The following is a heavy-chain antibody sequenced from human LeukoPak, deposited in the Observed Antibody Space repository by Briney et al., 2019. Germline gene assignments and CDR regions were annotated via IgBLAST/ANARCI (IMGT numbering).Heavy chain of an antibody. Sequence: GESLKISCKGSGYSFISYWIGWVRQMPGKGLEWMGIVFPGDSDMRYSPSFQGQVTMSADKSISTAYLQWSSLKASDTAMYYCVRRLYSSSSFDSWGQGTLVTVSS. V-gene: IGHV5-51*01. D-gene: IGHD6-6*01. J-gene: IGHJ4*02. CDR3: VRRLYSSSSFDS. CDR2: VFPGDSDM. CDR1: GYSFISYW.